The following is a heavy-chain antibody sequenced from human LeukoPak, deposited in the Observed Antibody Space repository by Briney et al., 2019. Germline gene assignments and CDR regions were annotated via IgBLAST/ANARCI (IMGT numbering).Heavy chain of an antibody. D-gene: IGHD4-17*01. CDR3: ARGLTTETPLPGY. CDR1: GFTFSSYW. CDR2: INQDGGEK. Sequence: GGSLRLSCAASGFTFSSYWMTWVRQAPGKGLEWVANINQDGGEKYYVDSVKGRFTISRDNAKNSLYLQMKSVRAEDTAVYYCARGLTTETPLPGYWGQGTLVTVSS. J-gene: IGHJ4*02. V-gene: IGHV3-7*01.